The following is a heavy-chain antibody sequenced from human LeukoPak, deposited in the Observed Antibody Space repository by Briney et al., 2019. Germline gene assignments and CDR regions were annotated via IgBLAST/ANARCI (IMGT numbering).Heavy chain of an antibody. D-gene: IGHD1-26*01. CDR3: ARVRGSYDPDAFDI. V-gene: IGHV4-59*01. Sequence: SETLSLTCTVSGGSISSYYWSWIRQPPGKGLGWIGYIYYSGSTNYNPSLKSRVTISVDTSKNQFSLKLSSVTAADTAVYYCARVRGSYDPDAFDIWGQGTMVTVSS. CDR1: GGSISSYY. J-gene: IGHJ3*02. CDR2: IYYSGST.